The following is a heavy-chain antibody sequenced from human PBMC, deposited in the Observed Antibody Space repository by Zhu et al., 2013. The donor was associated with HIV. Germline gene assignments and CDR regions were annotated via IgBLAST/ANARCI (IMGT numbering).Heavy chain of an antibody. CDR1: GYTFTNYN. CDR2: MNPNSGNT. V-gene: IGHV1-8*03. CDR3: ARDQYGSGWFGV. J-gene: IGHJ3*01. D-gene: IGHD6-19*01. Sequence: QVQLVQSGAEVKKPGASVKVSCKASGYTFTNYNINWVRQATGQGLEWMGWMNPNSGNTNYAQKFQGRVTITRNTSISTAYMELNSLRSEDTAVYFCARDQYGSGWFGVWGQGDIWVTVSS.